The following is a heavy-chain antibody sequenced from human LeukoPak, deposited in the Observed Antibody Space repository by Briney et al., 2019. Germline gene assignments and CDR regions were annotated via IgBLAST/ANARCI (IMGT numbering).Heavy chain of an antibody. V-gene: IGHV3-53*01. D-gene: IGHD3-10*01. J-gene: IGHJ4*02. CDR3: TTRWFGELERGDY. Sequence: PGGSLRLSCAASGFTVSSNYMSWVRQAPGKGLEWVSVIYSGGSTYYADSVKGRFTISRDNSKNTLYLQMNSLRAEDTAVYYCTTRWFGELERGDYWGQGTLVTVSS. CDR2: IYSGGST. CDR1: GFTVSSNY.